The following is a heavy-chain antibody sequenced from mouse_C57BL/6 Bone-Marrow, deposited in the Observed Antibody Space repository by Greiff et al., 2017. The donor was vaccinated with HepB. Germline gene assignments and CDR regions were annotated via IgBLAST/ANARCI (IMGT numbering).Heavy chain of an antibody. J-gene: IGHJ4*01. CDR2: IDPSDSYT. CDR1: GYTFTSYW. CDR3: SRKYYYAMDG. Sequence: QVQLQQPGAELVKPGASVKLSCKASGYTFTSYWMQWVKQRPGQGLEWIGEIDPSDSYTNYNQKFKGKATLTVDKSSSTAYMQLSSLTSEDSAVYYCSRKYYYAMDGWGQGTSVTVAS. V-gene: IGHV1-50*01.